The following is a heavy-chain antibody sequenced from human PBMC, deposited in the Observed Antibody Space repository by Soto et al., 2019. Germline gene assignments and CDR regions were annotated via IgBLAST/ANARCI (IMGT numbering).Heavy chain of an antibody. J-gene: IGHJ6*02. CDR1: GGTFSSYA. V-gene: IGHV1-69*13. CDR2: IIPILGTA. D-gene: IGHD5-12*01. CDR3: ARQGLRPAYYYGMDV. Sequence: SVKVSCKASGGTFSSYAISWVRQAPGQGLEWMGGIIPILGTANYAQKFQGRVTITADESTSTAYMELSSLRSEDTAVYYCARQGLRPAYYYGMDVWGQGTTVTVSS.